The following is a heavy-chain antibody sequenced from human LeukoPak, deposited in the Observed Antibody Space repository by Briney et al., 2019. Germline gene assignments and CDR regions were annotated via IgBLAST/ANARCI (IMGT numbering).Heavy chain of an antibody. V-gene: IGHV1-2*02. D-gene: IGHD3-22*01. J-gene: IGHJ5*02. Sequence: ASVKASCKTSGYTFTGYNVHWVRQAPGQGLEWMGWINPNTGGTNYAQKFQGRVTMTRDTSISTAYMELRSLRSDDTAVYYCARAPRYYYDSSGYSSRHTWIDPWGQGTLVTVSS. CDR3: ARAPRYYYDSSGYSSRHTWIDP. CDR2: INPNTGGT. CDR1: GYTFTGYN.